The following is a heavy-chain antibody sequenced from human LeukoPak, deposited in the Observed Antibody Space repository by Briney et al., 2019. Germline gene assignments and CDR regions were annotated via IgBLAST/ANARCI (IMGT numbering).Heavy chain of an antibody. Sequence: SETLSLTCTVSGGSISSYYWSWIRQPPGKGLEWIGYIYYSGSTTYNPSLKSRITISVDTSKNQFSLKLASVTAADTAVYYCARDYNSVTHWFFDLWGRGTLVTVSP. CDR3: ARDYNSVTHWFFDL. D-gene: IGHD4-17*01. CDR1: GGSISSYY. V-gene: IGHV4-59*01. CDR2: IYYSGST. J-gene: IGHJ2*01.